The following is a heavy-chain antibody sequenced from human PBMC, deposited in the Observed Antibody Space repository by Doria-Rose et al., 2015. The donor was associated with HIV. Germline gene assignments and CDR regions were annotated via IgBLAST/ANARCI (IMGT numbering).Heavy chain of an antibody. D-gene: IGHD2-2*01. V-gene: IGHV1-3*01. Sequence: QVQLVQSGAEVKKPGASVRVSCKASGYTFTRYAMHWGRQVPGHRPESMGWINVDNGSTEYSRKFQGRLTITRDTSASTAYMELSSLTSDDTAVYYCAKDRVRVVQAGTTLDFWGQGTLVTVSS. CDR3: AKDRVRVVQAGTTLDF. CDR2: INVDNGST. J-gene: IGHJ4*02. CDR1: GYTFTRYA.